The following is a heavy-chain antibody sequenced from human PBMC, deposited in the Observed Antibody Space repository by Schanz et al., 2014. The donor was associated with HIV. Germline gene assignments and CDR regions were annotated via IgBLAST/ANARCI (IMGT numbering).Heavy chain of an antibody. D-gene: IGHD3-3*01. V-gene: IGHV3-33*03. CDR2: IWFDGSNK. CDR3: AKTGWSQGNYYYYYGMDV. Sequence: QVQLVESGGGVVQPGRSLRLSCAASGFSFSTYGMHWVRLAPGKGLEWVAIIWFDGSNKYYADSVKGRFTISRDKSKNTVYLQMNSLRAEDTAVYYCAKTGWSQGNYYYYYGMDVWGQGTTVTVSS. J-gene: IGHJ6*02. CDR1: GFSFSTYG.